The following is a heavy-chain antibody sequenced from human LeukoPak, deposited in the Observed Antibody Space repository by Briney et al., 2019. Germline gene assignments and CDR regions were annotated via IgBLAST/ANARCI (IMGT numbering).Heavy chain of an antibody. CDR1: GFTFDEYA. J-gene: IGHJ4*02. V-gene: IGHV3-9*01. CDR3: AKVGIFGLVTYYFDY. CDR2: ISWNSGLI. D-gene: IGHD3/OR15-3a*01. Sequence: GGSLRLSCAASGFTFDEYAMHWVRQAPGKGLEWVSGISWNSGLIDYADSVKGRFTISRDDAKNSLYLQMNSLKAEDTAFYYCAKVGIFGLVTYYFDYWGQGTLVTVSS.